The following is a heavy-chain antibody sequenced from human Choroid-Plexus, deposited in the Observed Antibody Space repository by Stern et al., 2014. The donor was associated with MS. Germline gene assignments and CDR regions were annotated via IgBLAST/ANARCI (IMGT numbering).Heavy chain of an antibody. V-gene: IGHV3-30*18. D-gene: IGHD2/OR15-2a*01. CDR2: VSYDGSNK. CDR1: GFTLGSCA. CDR3: AKDRQYLTYFFDH. J-gene: IGHJ5*02. Sequence: MQLVESGGGVVQPGRPLRLSCVASGFTLGSCAMHWVRQAPGKGLEWVAGVSYDGSNKYYADSVKGRFTISRDNSQNTFYMQMSSLRPEDTAVYYCAKDRQYLTYFFDHWGQGSLVTVSS.